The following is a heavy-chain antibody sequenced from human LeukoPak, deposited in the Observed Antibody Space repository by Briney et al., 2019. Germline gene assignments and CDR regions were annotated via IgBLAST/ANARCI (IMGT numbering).Heavy chain of an antibody. D-gene: IGHD3-22*01. J-gene: IGHJ3*01. V-gene: IGHV3-74*01. Sequence: GGSLRLSCAASGFTFSNYWMHWVRQAPGKGLVWVSRINSDGINTSYADSVKGRFTISRDNSKNTLYLQMNSLSAEDTAVYYCALSGSHTFDLGGEGTMVTVSS. CDR3: ALSGSHTFDL. CDR1: GFTFSNYW. CDR2: INSDGINT.